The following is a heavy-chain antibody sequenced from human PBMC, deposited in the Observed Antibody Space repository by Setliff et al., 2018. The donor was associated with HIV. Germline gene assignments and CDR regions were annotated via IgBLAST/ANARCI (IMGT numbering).Heavy chain of an antibody. V-gene: IGHV4-61*09. CDR2: HYIRTGTT. CDR3: ARSQETSVAATEI. J-gene: IGHJ3*02. Sequence: PSQTLSLTCAVSGASISDGTFYWSWIRQPAGKGLEWIGHHYIRTGTTNYSPPLKGRVTISLDTSNNQFSLSPSSVTASDTAVYLCARSQETSVAATEIWGQGTMVTVSS. D-gene: IGHD2-15*01. CDR1: GASISDGTFY.